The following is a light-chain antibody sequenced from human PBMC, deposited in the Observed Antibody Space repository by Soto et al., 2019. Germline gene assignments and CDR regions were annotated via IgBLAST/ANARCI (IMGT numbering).Light chain of an antibody. J-gene: IGKJ1*01. CDR1: QSISSW. CDR2: DAS. Sequence: IQMTQSPSTLSASVGDAGTITCLASQSISSWLAWYQQKPGKAPKFLIYDASNLESGVPSRFSDSGSGTDFTLTITSLQPDDFATYYCQQYNSYPWTFGQGTKVDIK. V-gene: IGKV1-5*01. CDR3: QQYNSYPWT.